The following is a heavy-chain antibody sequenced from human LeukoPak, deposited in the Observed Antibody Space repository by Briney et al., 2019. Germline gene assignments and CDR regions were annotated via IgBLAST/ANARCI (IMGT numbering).Heavy chain of an antibody. CDR2: ISAYNGNT. CDR1: GYTFTSYG. Sequence: GASVKVSCKASGYTFTSYGISWVRQAPGQGLEWMGWISAYNGNTNYAQKLQGRVTMTTDTSTSTAYMELRSLRSDDTAVYYCARDGRLLGIAVAPAFDIWGQGTMVTVSS. J-gene: IGHJ3*02. D-gene: IGHD6-19*01. CDR3: ARDGRLLGIAVAPAFDI. V-gene: IGHV1-18*01.